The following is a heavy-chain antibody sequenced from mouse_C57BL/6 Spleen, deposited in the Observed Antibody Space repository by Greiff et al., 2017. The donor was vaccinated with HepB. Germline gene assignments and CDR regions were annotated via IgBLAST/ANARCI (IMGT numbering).Heavy chain of an antibody. D-gene: IGHD1-1*01. CDR3: ARYYYGSSHYFDY. CDR2: ISDGGSYT. CDR1: GFTFSSYA. Sequence: EVQGVESGGGLVKPGGSLKLSCAASGFTFSSYAMSWVRQTPEKRLEWVATISDGGSYTYYPDNVKGRFTISRDNAKNNLYLQMSHLKSEDTAMYYCARYYYGSSHYFDYWGQGTTLTVSS. V-gene: IGHV5-4*01. J-gene: IGHJ2*01.